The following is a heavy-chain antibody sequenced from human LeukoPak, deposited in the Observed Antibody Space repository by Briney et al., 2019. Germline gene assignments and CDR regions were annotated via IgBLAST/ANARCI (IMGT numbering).Heavy chain of an antibody. V-gene: IGHV4-59*01. Sequence: SETLSLTCTVSGASITSNYWGWIRQPPGKGLEWIGYMYNSGSTSFNPSLKSRVTISVDTSKKQFSLKLNSMTDADTAVYYCARATVAGRVNVWGQGTLVTVSS. CDR3: ARATVAGRVNV. CDR2: MYNSGST. CDR1: GASITSNY. D-gene: IGHD6-19*01. J-gene: IGHJ4*02.